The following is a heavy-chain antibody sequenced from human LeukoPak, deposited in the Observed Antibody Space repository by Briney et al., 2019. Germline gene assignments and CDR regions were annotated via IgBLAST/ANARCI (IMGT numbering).Heavy chain of an antibody. V-gene: IGHV3-21*06. J-gene: IGHJ4*02. CDR3: LRGDRRDY. CDR1: GFTFNTYS. CDR2: IDSSGGYM. Sequence: GGSLRLSCEASGFTFNTYSMNWARQAPGKGLEWVSSIDSSGGYMFYADSVKGRFIISRDNAKDSLYLQMNSRRVEDTAVYYCLRGDRRDYWGQGTLVTVSS.